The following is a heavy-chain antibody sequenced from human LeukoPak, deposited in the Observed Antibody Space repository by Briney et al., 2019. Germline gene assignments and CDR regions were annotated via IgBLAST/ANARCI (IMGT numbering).Heavy chain of an antibody. CDR2: IYYSGST. Sequence: SETLSLTCTVSGGSVSSGTYYWSWIRQPPGKGLEWIGYIYYSGSTNYNPSLKSRVTISVDTSKNQFSLKLNSVTAVDTAVYYCARDRVRGNSNPFFDYWGQGTLVTVSS. CDR1: GGSVSSGTYY. V-gene: IGHV4-61*01. CDR3: ARDRVRGNSNPFFDY. D-gene: IGHD4-11*01. J-gene: IGHJ4*02.